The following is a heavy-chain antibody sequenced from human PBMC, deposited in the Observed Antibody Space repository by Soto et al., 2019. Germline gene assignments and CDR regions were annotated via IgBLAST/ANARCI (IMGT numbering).Heavy chain of an antibody. CDR1: GFTFSSYA. CDR3: AKSLYASGVPAAIHYFDY. V-gene: IGHV3-23*01. CDR2: ISGSGGST. J-gene: IGHJ4*02. D-gene: IGHD2-2*02. Sequence: PGGSLRLSCAASGFTFSSYAMSWVRQAPGKGLEWVSAISGSGGSTYYADSVKGRFTISRDNSKNTLYLQMNSLRAEDTAVYYCAKSLYASGVPAAIHYFDYWGQGTLVTVSS.